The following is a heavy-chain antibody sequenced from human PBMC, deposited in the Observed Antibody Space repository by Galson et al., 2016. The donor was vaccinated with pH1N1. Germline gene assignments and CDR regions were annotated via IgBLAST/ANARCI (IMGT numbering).Heavy chain of an antibody. CDR3: ASPSRPPREIHLWSPNDAFDI. V-gene: IGHV1-69*13. Sequence: SVKVSCKVSGGIFRSHAISWVRQAPGQGLEWMGGIIPIFGTANYAQKFQGRVTITADESTSTAYMELSSLRSEDTAVYYCASPSRPPREIHLWSPNDAFDIWGQGTMVTVSS. CDR2: IIPIFGTA. D-gene: IGHD5-18*01. J-gene: IGHJ3*02. CDR1: GGIFRSHA.